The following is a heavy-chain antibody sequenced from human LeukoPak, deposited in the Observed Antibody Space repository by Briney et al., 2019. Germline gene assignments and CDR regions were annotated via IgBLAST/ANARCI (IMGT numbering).Heavy chain of an antibody. V-gene: IGHV1-69*05. J-gene: IGHJ4*02. CDR3: ARVSGIVGDYAFDY. D-gene: IGHD1-26*01. CDR1: GGTFSSYA. CDR2: SIPIFGTA. Sequence: GASVKVSGKASGGTFSSYAISGVRQAPGQGVEWRGGSIPIFGTANYAQKCQGRVTITTDDSKSTAYLELSSLRSEDTAVYYCARVSGIVGDYAFDYWGQGPLVTVSS.